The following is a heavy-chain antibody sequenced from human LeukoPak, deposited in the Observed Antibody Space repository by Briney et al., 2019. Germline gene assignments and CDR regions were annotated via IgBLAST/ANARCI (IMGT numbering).Heavy chain of an antibody. Sequence: GGSLRLSCAASGFTFSSYSMDWVRQAPGKGLEWVSSISSSSNNIYYADSVKGRFTISRDNGKNSLYLLMNSLRAEDTAVYYCVYGGGYFQHWGQAPWSPSPQ. CDR3: VYGGGYFQH. CDR1: GFTFSSYS. V-gene: IGHV3-21*01. D-gene: IGHD4-23*01. CDR2: ISSSSNNI. J-gene: IGHJ1*01.